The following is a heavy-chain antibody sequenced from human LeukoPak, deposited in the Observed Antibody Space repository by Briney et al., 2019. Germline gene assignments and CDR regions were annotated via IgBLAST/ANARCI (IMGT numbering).Heavy chain of an antibody. J-gene: IGHJ4*02. CDR3: VRRAKCFGGPYFAY. D-gene: IGHD3-10*01. V-gene: IGHV1-8*01. CDR2: MNPNSGNT. CDR1: GYTFTSYD. Sequence: ASVKVSCKASGYTFTSYDINWVRQATGQGLEWMGWMNPNSGNTGYAQKFQGRVTMTRNTSIRKAYMELSSLRSEDTAVYYCVRRAKCFGGPYFAYWGRETLVTVPS.